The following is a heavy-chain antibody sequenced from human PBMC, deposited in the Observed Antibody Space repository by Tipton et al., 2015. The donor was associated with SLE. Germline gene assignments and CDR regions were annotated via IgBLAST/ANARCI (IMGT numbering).Heavy chain of an antibody. D-gene: IGHD3-16*01. Sequence: TLSLTCTVSGYSISSGYYWGWMRQSPGKGLEWIASIYRSGSAYYTPSLRSRVTISQDTSKNQFSLNLSSVTAADTAVYYCARGVPSTIGGGEGDYYYYMDVWGKGTTVTVS. CDR1: GYSISSGYY. CDR3: ARGVPSTIGGGEGDYYYYMDV. J-gene: IGHJ6*03. CDR2: IYRSGSA. V-gene: IGHV4-38-2*02.